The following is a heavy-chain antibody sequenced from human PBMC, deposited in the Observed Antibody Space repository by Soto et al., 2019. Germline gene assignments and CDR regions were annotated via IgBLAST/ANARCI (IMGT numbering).Heavy chain of an antibody. V-gene: IGHV3-21*01. Sequence: GGSLRLSCEASGFTFNDYSMDWVRQAPEKGLEWVSSISSSGTYIYYADSVKGRFAISRDNANNVMYLQMDTLRAEDTAVYYCARAGPVLDVHYYGLDIWGQGTTVTVSS. D-gene: IGHD2-8*01. CDR1: GFTFNDYS. J-gene: IGHJ6*02. CDR2: ISSSGTYI. CDR3: ARAGPVLDVHYYGLDI.